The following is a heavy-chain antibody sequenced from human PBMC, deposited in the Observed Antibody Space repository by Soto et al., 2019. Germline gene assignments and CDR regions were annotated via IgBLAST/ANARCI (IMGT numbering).Heavy chain of an antibody. CDR3: ARQPRSAATVTSGRNWGDP. Sequence: QLQLQESGPGLVKPSETLSLTCTVSGGSISSSSSYWGWIRQPPGKGLEWIGYIYYSGSTNYNPSLKRRVTISVDTSKNQFSLKLNSVTAADTAVYYCARQPRSAATVTSGRNWGDPWGEGALVTGSS. J-gene: IGHJ5*02. CDR2: IYYSGST. D-gene: IGHD4-17*01. CDR1: GGSISSSSSY. V-gene: IGHV4-39*01.